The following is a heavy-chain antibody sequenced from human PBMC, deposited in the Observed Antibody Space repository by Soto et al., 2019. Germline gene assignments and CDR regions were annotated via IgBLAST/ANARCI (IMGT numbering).Heavy chain of an antibody. CDR1: GGSISSYY. CDR2: IYYSGST. D-gene: IGHD1-1*01. Sequence: SETLSLTCTVSGGSISSYYWSWIRQPPGKGLEWIGYIYYSGSTNYNPSLKSRVTISVDTSKNQFSLKLSSVTAADTAVYYCARLQTWWFDPWGQGTLVTVSS. J-gene: IGHJ5*02. V-gene: IGHV4-59*08. CDR3: ARLQTWWFDP.